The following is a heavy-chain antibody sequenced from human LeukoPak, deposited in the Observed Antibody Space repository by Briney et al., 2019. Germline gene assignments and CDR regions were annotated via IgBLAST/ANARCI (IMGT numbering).Heavy chain of an antibody. V-gene: IGHV1-69*05. Sequence: ASVKVSCKASGYTFTSYGISWVRQAPGQGLEWMGGIIPIFGTANYAQKFQGRVTITTDESTSTAYMELSSLRSEDTAVYYCARGGARGSDLRFRNDAFDIWGQGTMVTVSS. CDR3: ARGGARGSDLRFRNDAFDI. J-gene: IGHJ3*02. CDR2: IIPIFGTA. D-gene: IGHD5/OR15-5a*01. CDR1: GYTFTSYG.